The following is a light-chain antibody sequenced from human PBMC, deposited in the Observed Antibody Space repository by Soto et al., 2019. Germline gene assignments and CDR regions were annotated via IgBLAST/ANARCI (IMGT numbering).Light chain of an antibody. J-gene: IGKJ5*01. CDR2: DAS. CDR1: QSISSW. V-gene: IGKV1-8*01. CDR3: QQLNSYPP. Sequence: AIRMTQSPSSFSASTGDRVTITCRASQSISSWLAWYQQKPGKAPKLLIYDASNLETGVPSRFSGSGSGTDFTFTISSLQPEDFATYYCQQLNSYPPFGQGTRLEIK.